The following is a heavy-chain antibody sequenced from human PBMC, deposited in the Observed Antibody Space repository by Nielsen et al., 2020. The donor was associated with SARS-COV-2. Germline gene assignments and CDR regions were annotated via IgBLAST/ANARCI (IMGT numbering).Heavy chain of an antibody. D-gene: IGHD4-17*01. J-gene: IGHJ2*01. CDR2: VYYSGST. V-gene: IGHV4-39*01. CDR1: GGSISSSSYY. Sequence: SETLSLTCTVPGGSISSSSYYWAWIRQPPGKGLEWIGSVYYSGSTNYNPSLKSRVTISLDTSKNQFSLKLSSFTAADTAVYYCARIPVTKLGGDWYFDLWGRGTLVTVSS. CDR3: ARIPVTKLGGDWYFDL.